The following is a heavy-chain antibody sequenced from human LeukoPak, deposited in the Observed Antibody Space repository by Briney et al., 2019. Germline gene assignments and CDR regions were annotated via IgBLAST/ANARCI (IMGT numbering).Heavy chain of an antibody. Sequence: ASVKVSCKASGYTFTSYNISWVRQATGQGLEWMGWMNPNSGNAGYAQRFQGRVTMTRNNSISTAYMELTSLRSEDTAVYYCGRPLQRGSWTQRALDYWGQGTLVTVSS. J-gene: IGHJ4*02. CDR2: MNPNSGNA. CDR1: GYTFTSYN. D-gene: IGHD3-10*01. CDR3: GRPLQRGSWTQRALDY. V-gene: IGHV1-8*01.